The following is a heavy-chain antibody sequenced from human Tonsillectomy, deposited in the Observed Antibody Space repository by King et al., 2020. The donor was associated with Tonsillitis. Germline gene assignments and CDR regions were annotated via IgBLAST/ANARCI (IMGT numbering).Heavy chain of an antibody. D-gene: IGHD2-8*02. CDR1: GFTFSSNA. V-gene: IGHV3-23*04. CDR3: AKKLQKKTAYSTGWFEDD. J-gene: IGHJ4*02. Sequence: VQLVQSGGALVQPGGSLRLSCAASGFTFSSNAMSWVRQTPGKGLEWVSSISGNGGSTYYADSVKGRFTISRDNSKNTLYLQMNSLRAEDTAVYFCAKKLQKKTAYSTGWFEDDWGQGNQVTGSS. CDR2: ISGNGGST.